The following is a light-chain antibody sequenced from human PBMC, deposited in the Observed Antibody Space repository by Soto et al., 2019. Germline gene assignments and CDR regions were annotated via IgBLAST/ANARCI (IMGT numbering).Light chain of an antibody. CDR2: DAS. Sequence: EIVLTQSPATLSLSPGERATLSCRASRGIDTYLAWYQQKRGQAPRLLIYDASNRTTGIPARFSGGGSGTDLTLSISSLETDDVAVYYCQQHSSWPLTFSGGTKVAI. V-gene: IGKV3-11*01. J-gene: IGKJ4*01. CDR1: RGIDTY. CDR3: QQHSSWPLT.